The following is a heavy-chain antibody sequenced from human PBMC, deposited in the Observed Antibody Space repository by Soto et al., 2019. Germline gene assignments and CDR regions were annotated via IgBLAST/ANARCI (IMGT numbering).Heavy chain of an antibody. CDR2: INTYNGNS. CDR1: GYTFTNYA. Sequence: ASVKVSCKASGYTFTNYAISWVRQAPGQGPEWMGWINTYNGNSNYAQKFQGRVTMTTDTSTNTAYMELRSLTSDDTAVYYCARDCTGASCFCIYWGQGTLVTVSS. D-gene: IGHD2-15*01. V-gene: IGHV1-18*01. J-gene: IGHJ4*02. CDR3: ARDCTGASCFCIY.